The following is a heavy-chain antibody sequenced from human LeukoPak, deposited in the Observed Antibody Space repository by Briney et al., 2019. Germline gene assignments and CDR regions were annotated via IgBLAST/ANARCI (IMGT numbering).Heavy chain of an antibody. V-gene: IGHV3-30*02. CDR2: IRYDGSNK. CDR3: AKEIPYYHDSSGYSPFDY. J-gene: IGHJ4*02. Sequence: PGGSLRLSCAASGFTFSSYGMHWVRQAPGKGLEWVAFIRYDGSNKYYADSVKGRFTISRDNSKNTLYLQMNSLRAEDTAVYYCAKEIPYYHDSSGYSPFDYWGQGTLVTVSS. D-gene: IGHD3-22*01. CDR1: GFTFSSYG.